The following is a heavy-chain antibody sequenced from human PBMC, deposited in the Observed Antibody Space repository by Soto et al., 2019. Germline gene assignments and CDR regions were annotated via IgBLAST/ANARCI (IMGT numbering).Heavy chain of an antibody. CDR2: IYYSGST. Sequence: SETLSLTCTVSGGSISSSSYYWGWIRQPPGKGLEWIGSIYYSGSTYYNPSLKSRVTISVDTSKNQFSLKLSSVTAADTAVYYCARHVLSSGWSTRFDYWGQGTLVTVSS. V-gene: IGHV4-39*01. J-gene: IGHJ4*02. CDR1: GGSISSSSYY. CDR3: ARHVLSSGWSTRFDY. D-gene: IGHD6-19*01.